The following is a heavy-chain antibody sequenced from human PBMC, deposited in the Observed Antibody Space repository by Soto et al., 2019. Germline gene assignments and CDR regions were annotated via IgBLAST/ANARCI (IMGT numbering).Heavy chain of an antibody. J-gene: IGHJ5*02. D-gene: IGHD3-3*01. Sequence: AGGSLRLSCAASGFTFSSYWMSWVRQAPGKGLEWVANIKQDGSEKYYVDSVKGRFTISRDNAKNSLYLQMNSLRAEDTAVYYCARRTGDFWSGPFDPWGPGTLVTVSS. CDR3: ARRTGDFWSGPFDP. CDR1: GFTFSSYW. CDR2: IKQDGSEK. V-gene: IGHV3-7*01.